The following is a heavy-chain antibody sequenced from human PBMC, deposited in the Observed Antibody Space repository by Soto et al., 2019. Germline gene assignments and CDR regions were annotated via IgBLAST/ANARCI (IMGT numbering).Heavy chain of an antibody. CDR1: GYTFTTYA. CDR3: GRSGVGATGEILYNAMDV. V-gene: IGHV1-3*01. J-gene: IGHJ6*02. D-gene: IGHD1-26*01. CDR2: INAANGNT. Sequence: QVQLVQSGAEVKKPGASVQVSCKASGYTFTTYALHWVRQARGERLEGMGWINAANGNTKYSKKFQGRVTITRDTSASKTSMELSSLRSEETAVYYCGRSGVGATGEILYNAMDVWGQGTTVTVSS.